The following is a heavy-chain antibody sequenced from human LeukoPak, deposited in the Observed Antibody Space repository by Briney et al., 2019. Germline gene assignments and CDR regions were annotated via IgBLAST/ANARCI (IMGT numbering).Heavy chain of an antibody. D-gene: IGHD1-1*01. Sequence: ASVKVSCKASGGTFSSYAISWVRQAPGQGLEWMGGIIPIFGTANYAQKFQGRVTITADESTSTAYMELSSLRSEDTAVYYCASGQSWKLPVEGSYYYYYCMDVWGQGTTVTVSS. CDR1: GGTFSSYA. J-gene: IGHJ6*02. V-gene: IGHV1-69*13. CDR2: IIPIFGTA. CDR3: ASGQSWKLPVEGSYYYYYCMDV.